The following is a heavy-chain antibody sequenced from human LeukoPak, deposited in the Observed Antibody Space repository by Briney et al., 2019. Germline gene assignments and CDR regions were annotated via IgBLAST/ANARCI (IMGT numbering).Heavy chain of an antibody. D-gene: IGHD6-19*01. CDR1: GFTFSSYE. CDR3: AKLVGVSSGFVDY. CDR2: ISGDGGST. Sequence: PGGSLRLSCAASGFTFSSYEMNWVRQAPGKGQEWVSLISGDGGSTYYADSVKGRFTISRDNSKNSLYLQMNSLRTEDTALYYCAKLVGVSSGFVDYWGQGTLVTVFS. V-gene: IGHV3-43*02. J-gene: IGHJ4*02.